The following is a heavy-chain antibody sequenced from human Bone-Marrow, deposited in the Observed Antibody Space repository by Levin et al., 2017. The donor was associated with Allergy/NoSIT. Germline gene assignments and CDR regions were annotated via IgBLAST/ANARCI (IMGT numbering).Heavy chain of an antibody. CDR2: IYHSGST. CDR1: GGSISSGGYS. V-gene: IGHV4-30-2*01. CDR3: ARAHYDYVWGSYRYCWFDP. J-gene: IGHJ5*02. Sequence: SQTLSLTCAVSGGSISSGGYSWSWIRQPPGKGLEWIGYIYHSGSTYYNPSLKSRVTISVDRSKNQFSLKLSSVTAADTAVYYCARAHYDYVWGSYRYCWFDPWGQGTLVTVSS. D-gene: IGHD3-16*02.